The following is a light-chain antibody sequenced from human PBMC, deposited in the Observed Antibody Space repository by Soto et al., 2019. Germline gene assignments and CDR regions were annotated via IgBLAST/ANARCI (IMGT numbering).Light chain of an antibody. CDR2: GAS. CDR1: QSISSY. Sequence: EIVLTQSPGTLSLSPGERATLPCRASQSISSYLAWYQQKPGQAPRLLISGASTRATGIPDRFSGSGSGTDFTLTISRLEPEDFAVYYCQQDGSSPYTFGQGTNREIK. CDR3: QQDGSSPYT. V-gene: IGKV3-20*01. J-gene: IGKJ2*01.